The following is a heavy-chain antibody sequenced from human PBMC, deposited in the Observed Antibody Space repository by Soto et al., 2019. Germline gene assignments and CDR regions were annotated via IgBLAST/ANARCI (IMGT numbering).Heavy chain of an antibody. CDR3: ATYLRRRSGWFFLVY. V-gene: IGHV1-24*01. CDR1: GYTLTNLS. CDR2: FDPEDGET. D-gene: IGHD6-19*01. J-gene: IGHJ4*02. Sequence: ASVKVSCKVSGYTLTNLSMQWVRQAPGKGLEWMGGFDPEDGETIYAQKFQGRVTMTEDTSTDTAYMELSSLRSEDTAVYYCATYLRRRSGWFFLVYWGQGTLVTVSS.